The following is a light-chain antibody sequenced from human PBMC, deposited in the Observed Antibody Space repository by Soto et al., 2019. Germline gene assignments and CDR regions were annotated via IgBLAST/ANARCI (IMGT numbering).Light chain of an antibody. CDR1: SSNIGNNY. V-gene: IGLV1-51*02. CDR3: GTWDSSLSAGV. Sequence: QSVLTQPPSVSVAPGQTVTISCSGSSSNIGNNYVSWYQQLPGTAPKLLIYENNKRPSGIPDRFSGSKSGTSATLGITGLQTGDEADYYCGTWDSSLSAGVFGGGTKVTVL. CDR2: ENN. J-gene: IGLJ2*01.